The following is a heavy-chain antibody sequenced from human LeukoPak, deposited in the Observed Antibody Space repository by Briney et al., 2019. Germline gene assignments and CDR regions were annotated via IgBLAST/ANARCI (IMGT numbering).Heavy chain of an antibody. CDR1: GFTFTSYS. V-gene: IGHV3-21*01. CDR2: ISSSSSYI. Sequence: GGSLRLSCAASGFTFTSYSMNWVRQAPGKGLEWVSSISSSSSYIYYADSVKGRFTISRDNAKNSLYLQMNSLRAEDTAVYYCARQGWELLSPFDYWGQGTLVTVSS. D-gene: IGHD1-26*01. CDR3: ARQGWELLSPFDY. J-gene: IGHJ4*02.